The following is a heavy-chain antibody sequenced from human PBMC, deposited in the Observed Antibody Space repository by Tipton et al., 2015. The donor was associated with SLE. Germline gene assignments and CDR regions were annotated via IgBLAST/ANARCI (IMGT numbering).Heavy chain of an antibody. D-gene: IGHD6-13*01. Sequence: TLSLTCTVSGGSISSHYWSWIRQPPGKGLEWIGYIYYSGSTNYNPSLKSRVTISVDTSKNHFSLKLSSVTAADTAVYYCARDSAQQLVWDYWGQGTLVTVSS. V-gene: IGHV4-59*11. CDR1: GGSISSHY. CDR2: IYYSGST. J-gene: IGHJ4*02. CDR3: ARDSAQQLVWDY.